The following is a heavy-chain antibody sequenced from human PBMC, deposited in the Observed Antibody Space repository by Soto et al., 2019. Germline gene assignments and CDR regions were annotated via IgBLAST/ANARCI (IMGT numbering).Heavy chain of an antibody. J-gene: IGHJ6*02. CDR2: ITTSSSTI. V-gene: IGHV3-48*03. CDR3: ARANYYDFYGMDV. Sequence: EVQLVESGGGLVQPGGSLRLSCAASGFTFSAYEMNWVRQAPGKGLEWVSYITTSSSTIYYADSVKGRFTISRDNAKNSLYLQMNSLRAEDTAVYYCARANYYDFYGMDVWGQGTTVTVSS. CDR1: GFTFSAYE.